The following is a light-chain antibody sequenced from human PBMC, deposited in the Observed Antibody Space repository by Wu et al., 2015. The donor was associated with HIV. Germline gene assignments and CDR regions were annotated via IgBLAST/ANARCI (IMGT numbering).Light chain of an antibody. J-gene: IGKJ4*01. CDR1: TSVRSEY. CDR3: QQYATSPLT. CDR2: GAS. V-gene: IGKV3-20*01. Sequence: LRCRARVTSVRSEYLACTAETWPGSRLLLYGASSRATGIPDRFSGSGSGTDFTLTITRLESEDFALYYCQQYATSPLTFGGGTRVEIK.